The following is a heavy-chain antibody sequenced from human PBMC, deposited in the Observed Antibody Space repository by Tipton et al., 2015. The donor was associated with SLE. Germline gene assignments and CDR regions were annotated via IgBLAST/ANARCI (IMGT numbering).Heavy chain of an antibody. CDR3: ARAYGDNPFDY. CDR2: IYYSGST. Sequence: LRLSCTVSGGSISSHYWSWIRQPPGKGLEWIGYIYYSGSTNYNPSLKSRVTISVDTSKNQFSLKLSSVTAADTAVYYCARAYGDNPFDYWGQGTLVTVSS. V-gene: IGHV4-59*11. CDR1: GGSISSHY. D-gene: IGHD4-17*01. J-gene: IGHJ4*02.